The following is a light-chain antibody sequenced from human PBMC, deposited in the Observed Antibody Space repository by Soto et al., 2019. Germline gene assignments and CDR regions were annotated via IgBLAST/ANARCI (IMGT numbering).Light chain of an antibody. J-gene: IGKJ4*01. Sequence: DSGRTQFKESQAVSLGESTTINCKCSQTVLSRSNNENYLSWHQHKPGQPPKLLIYWASTRESGVPDRFSGSGSGTDFTLTISSLQAEDVAVYYCQQHYSAPLPFGGGTKVDVK. CDR3: QQHYSAPLP. CDR2: WAS. CDR1: QTVLSRSNNENY. V-gene: IGKV4-1*01.